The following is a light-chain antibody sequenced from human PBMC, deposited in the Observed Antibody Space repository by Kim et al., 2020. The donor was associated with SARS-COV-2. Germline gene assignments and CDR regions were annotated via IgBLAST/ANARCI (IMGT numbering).Light chain of an antibody. V-gene: IGLV3-10*01. CDR3: YSTDSSGNIWV. CDR2: EDN. CDR1: ALPKKF. J-gene: IGLJ3*02. Sequence: PGQTARIHCSGDALPKKFAFWYQQKSGQATVLVIYEDNKRPSGIPERFSGSSSGTMATLTISGAQVEDEADYYCYSTDSSGNIWVCGGGTKLTVL.